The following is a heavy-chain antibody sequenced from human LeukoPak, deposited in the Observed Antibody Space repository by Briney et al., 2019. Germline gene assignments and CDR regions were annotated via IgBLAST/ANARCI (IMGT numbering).Heavy chain of an antibody. CDR3: ARMDLDGGDSIGFDS. CDR2: INPNIGDA. D-gene: IGHD2-21*02. V-gene: IGHV1-2*02. Sequence: ASVKVSCKASGYTFTGFFMHWVRQAPAQGLEWMGWINPNIGDAYYAQKFQGRVTMTRDRSINTAYMELSRLTSDDTAVYYCARMDLDGGDSIGFDSWGQGTLVTVSS. J-gene: IGHJ5*01. CDR1: GYTFTGFF.